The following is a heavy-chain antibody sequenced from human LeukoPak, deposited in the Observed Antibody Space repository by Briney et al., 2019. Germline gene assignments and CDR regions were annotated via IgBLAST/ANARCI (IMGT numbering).Heavy chain of an antibody. CDR3: ARGPRDMSYYWYFVL. V-gene: IGHV1-69*05. CDR2: IIPIFGTA. J-gene: IGHJ2*01. D-gene: IGHD1-26*01. CDR1: GGTFSSYA. Sequence: SVKVSCKASGGTFSSYAISWVRQAPGQGLEWMGGIIPIFGTANYAQKFQGRVTITTDESTRTAYMELSSLRSEDTAVYYCARGPRDMSYYWYFVLWGRGALGTVS.